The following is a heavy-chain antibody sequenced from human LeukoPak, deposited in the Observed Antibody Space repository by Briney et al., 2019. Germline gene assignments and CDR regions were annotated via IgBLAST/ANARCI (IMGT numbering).Heavy chain of an antibody. CDR1: GFTFSSYA. D-gene: IGHD1-26*01. J-gene: IGHJ4*02. V-gene: IGHV3-30-3*01. CDR2: ISYDGSNK. Sequence: GGSLRLSCAASGFTFSSYAMHWVRQAPGKGLEWVAVISYDGSNKYYADSVKGRFTISRDNSKNTLYLQMNSLRAEDTAVYYCARISSGNYGLGDYWGQGALVTVSS. CDR3: ARISSGNYGLGDY.